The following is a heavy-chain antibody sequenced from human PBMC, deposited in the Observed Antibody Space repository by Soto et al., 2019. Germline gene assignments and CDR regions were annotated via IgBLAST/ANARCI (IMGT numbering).Heavy chain of an antibody. J-gene: IGHJ6*02. D-gene: IGHD1-26*01. CDR2: IKSKTDGGTT. CDR3: TTAGELLSVREDYYYYGMDV. Sequence: KPGGSLRLSCAASVFPFSNAWMNWVRQAPGKGLEWVGRIKSKTDGGTTDYAAPVKGRFTISRDDSKNTLYLQMNSLKTEDTAVYYCTTAGELLSVREDYYYYGMDVWGQGTTVTVSS. V-gene: IGHV3-15*07. CDR1: VFPFSNAW.